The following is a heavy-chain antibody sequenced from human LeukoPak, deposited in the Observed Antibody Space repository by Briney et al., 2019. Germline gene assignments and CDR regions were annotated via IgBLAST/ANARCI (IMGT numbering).Heavy chain of an antibody. J-gene: IGHJ5*02. V-gene: IGHV4-59*12. CDR1: GGSISTYY. CDR2: KSYSGDT. D-gene: IGHD3-9*01. CDR3: ARDYDVLTAYPPTQLFDP. Sequence: PSETLSLTCTVSGGSISTYYWSWLRQPPGKGLEWIGYKSYSGDTDYNPSLKSRVTISLDRSKNQFSLKLNSVTAADTAVYYCARDYDVLTAYPPTQLFDPWGQGTLVTVSS.